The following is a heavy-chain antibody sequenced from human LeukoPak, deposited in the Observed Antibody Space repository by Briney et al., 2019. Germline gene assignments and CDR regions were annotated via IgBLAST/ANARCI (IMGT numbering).Heavy chain of an antibody. CDR3: AKGTLNGDYDYYYYMDV. CDR2: IAYDGSNK. Sequence: GGSLRLSCGGTGFTFRSYDMHWVRQAPGKGLEWVAGIAYDGSNKDHADAGKGRFTISRDNAKNSLYLQMNSLRAEDTAVYYCAKGTLNGDYDYYYYMDVWGKGTTVTVSS. D-gene: IGHD4-17*01. CDR1: GFTFRSYD. J-gene: IGHJ6*03. V-gene: IGHV3-30*04.